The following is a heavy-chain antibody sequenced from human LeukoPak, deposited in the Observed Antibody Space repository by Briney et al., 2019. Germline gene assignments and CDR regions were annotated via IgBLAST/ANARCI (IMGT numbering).Heavy chain of an antibody. V-gene: IGHV3-30*18. CDR3: AKDGASGWFGEGYFDY. D-gene: IGHD3-10*01. CDR2: ISYDGSNK. Sequence: PGGSLRLSCAASGFTFSSYGMHWVRQAPGKGLERVAVISYDGSNKYYADSVKGRFTIPRDNSKNTLYLQMNSLRAEDTAVYYCAKDGASGWFGEGYFDYWGQGTLVTVSS. J-gene: IGHJ4*02. CDR1: GFTFSSYG.